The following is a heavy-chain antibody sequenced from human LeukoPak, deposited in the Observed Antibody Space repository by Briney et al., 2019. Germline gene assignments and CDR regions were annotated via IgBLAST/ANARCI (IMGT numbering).Heavy chain of an antibody. Sequence: GESLKIPCKGSGYSFTNYWIGWVRQMPGKGLEWMGIIYPGDSDTRYSPSSQDQVTISADKSISTAYLQWSSLKASDTAMYYCARQRFTMRAYAGNWFDPWGQGTLVTVSS. V-gene: IGHV5-51*01. J-gene: IGHJ5*02. CDR2: IYPGDSDT. CDR1: GYSFTNYW. CDR3: ARQRFTMRAYAGNWFDP. D-gene: IGHD3-10*01.